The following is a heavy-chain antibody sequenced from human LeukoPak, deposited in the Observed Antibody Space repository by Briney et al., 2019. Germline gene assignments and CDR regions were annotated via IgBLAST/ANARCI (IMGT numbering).Heavy chain of an antibody. V-gene: IGHV4-34*01. CDR1: GGSFSGYY. J-gene: IGHJ2*01. Sequence: ASETLSLTCAVYGGSFSGYYWSWIRQPPGKGLEWMGEINHSGSTNYNPSLKSRVTISVDTSKSQFSLKLSSVTAADTAVYYCAQGPLFDLWGRGTLVTVSS. CDR2: INHSGST. CDR3: AQGPLFDL.